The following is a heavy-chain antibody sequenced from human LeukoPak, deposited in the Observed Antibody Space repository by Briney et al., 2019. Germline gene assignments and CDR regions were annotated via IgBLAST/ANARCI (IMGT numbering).Heavy chain of an antibody. CDR3: PSSDMVRGVIIKEIYYGMDV. J-gene: IGHJ6*02. CDR1: GGTFSSYA. D-gene: IGHD3-10*01. Sequence: GASVKVSCKASGGTFSSYAISWVRQAPGQGLEWMGGIIPIFGTANYAQKFQGRVTITADESTSTAYMELSSLRSEDTAVYYCPSSDMVRGVIIKEIYYGMDVWGQGTTATVSS. CDR2: IIPIFGTA. V-gene: IGHV1-69*13.